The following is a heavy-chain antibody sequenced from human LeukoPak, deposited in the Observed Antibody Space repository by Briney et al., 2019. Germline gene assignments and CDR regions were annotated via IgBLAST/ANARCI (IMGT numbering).Heavy chain of an antibody. J-gene: IGHJ4*02. D-gene: IGHD4-23*01. V-gene: IGHV3-11*01. Sequence: GGSLRLSCTASGFTFSDYYMSWIRQTPGKGLEWLSYVSTRDNTIQYADSVKGRFTISRDNANNSVFLQMNNLRAEDSAIYYCARGARWAYYFDYWGQGSLVTVSS. CDR2: VSTRDNTI. CDR1: GFTFSDYY. CDR3: ARGARWAYYFDY.